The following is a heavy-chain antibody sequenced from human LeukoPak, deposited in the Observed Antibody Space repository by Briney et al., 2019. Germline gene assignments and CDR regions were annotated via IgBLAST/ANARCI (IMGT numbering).Heavy chain of an antibody. Sequence: SETLSLTCAVYGGFFSGYYWSWIRQPPGKGLEWIGEINHSGTTNYNPYLKSRVTISVDTSKNQFSLKLSSVTAADTAVYYCARSTYYYDSSGFRTHDAFDIWGQGTMVTVSS. CDR2: INHSGTT. J-gene: IGHJ3*02. D-gene: IGHD3-22*01. V-gene: IGHV4-34*01. CDR1: GGFFSGYY. CDR3: ARSTYYYDSSGFRTHDAFDI.